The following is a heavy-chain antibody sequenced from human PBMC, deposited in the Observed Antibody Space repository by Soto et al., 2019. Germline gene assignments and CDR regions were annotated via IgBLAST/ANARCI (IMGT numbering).Heavy chain of an antibody. CDR1: GFTFSSYA. V-gene: IGHV3-23*01. CDR3: AKDHRVVVPAAPGDYMDV. D-gene: IGHD2-2*01. Sequence: PGGSLRLSCAASGFTFSSYAMSWVRQAPGKGLEWVSAISGSGGSTYYADSVKGRFTISRDNSKNTLYLQMNSLRAEDTAVYYCAKDHRVVVPAAPGDYMDVWGKGTTVTVSS. CDR2: ISGSGGST. J-gene: IGHJ6*03.